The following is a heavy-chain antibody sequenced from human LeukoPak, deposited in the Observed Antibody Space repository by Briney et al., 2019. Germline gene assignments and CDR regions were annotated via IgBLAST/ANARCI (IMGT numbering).Heavy chain of an antibody. Sequence: PGGSLRLSCAASGFTFSSYAMSWVRQAPGKGLEWVSAISGSGGSTYYADFVKGRFTISRDNSKNTLYLQMNSLRAEDTAVYYCAKDRMGYAYYLDNYYFDYWGQGTLVTVSS. V-gene: IGHV3-23*01. J-gene: IGHJ4*02. D-gene: IGHD2-2*01. CDR1: GFTFSSYA. CDR2: ISGSGGST. CDR3: AKDRMGYAYYLDNYYFDY.